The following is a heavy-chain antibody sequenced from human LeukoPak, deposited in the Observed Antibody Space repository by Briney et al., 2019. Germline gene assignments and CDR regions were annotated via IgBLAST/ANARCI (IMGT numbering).Heavy chain of an antibody. J-gene: IGHJ4*02. CDR3: ARHLRAVAGGRYFDY. CDR2: IYHNGGT. D-gene: IGHD6-19*01. V-gene: IGHV4-59*08. Sequence: SETLSLTCTVSGGSISGYYWSLIRQPPGKGLEWIGYIYHNGGTNYNPSLQSRLTISVDTSKNQFSLKLSSVTAADTAVYYCARHLRAVAGGRYFDYWGQGTQVTVSS. CDR1: GGSISGYY.